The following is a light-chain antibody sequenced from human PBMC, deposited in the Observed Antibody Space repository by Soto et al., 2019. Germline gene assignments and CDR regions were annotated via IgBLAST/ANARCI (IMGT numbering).Light chain of an antibody. V-gene: IGLV2-8*01. Sequence: QSVLTQPRSVSGSPGQSVTISCTGTSSDVGGYNYVSWYQQEPGKAPKVMIYEVSQRPSGVPDRYSGSKSGNTAFLTVSGLQADDEAVYYCSSYAGSSNWVFGGGTQLTVL. CDR2: EVS. J-gene: IGLJ3*02. CDR1: SSDVGGYNY. CDR3: SSYAGSSNWV.